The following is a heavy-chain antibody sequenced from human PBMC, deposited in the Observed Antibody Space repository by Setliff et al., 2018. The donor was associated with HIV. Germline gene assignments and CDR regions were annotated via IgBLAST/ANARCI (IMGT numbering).Heavy chain of an antibody. CDR3: ARDDSGYYYDY. CDR1: GGSFNRNDW. CDR2: IYDHNGYT. D-gene: IGHD3-22*01. Sequence: SETLSLTCAVSGGSFNRNDWWSWVRQFPGKGLEWIGEIYDHNGYTNYNPSLKSRVTISLDKSKNQFSLKLSSVTAADTAIYYCARDDSGYYYDYWGQGKLVTVSS. J-gene: IGHJ4*02. V-gene: IGHV4-4*02.